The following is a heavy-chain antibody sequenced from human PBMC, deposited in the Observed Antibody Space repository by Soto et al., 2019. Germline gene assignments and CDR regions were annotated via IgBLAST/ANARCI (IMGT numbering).Heavy chain of an antibody. J-gene: IGHJ4*01. Sequence: GWSLRLSCASSVFTFISYWMHWVRQVPGKGLLWVSRIDEYGNTIDYADSVRGRFTISRDNARNTLYLEMNSLRAEDTALYYCARDIGGRWAYWGHGTLVTVSS. CDR1: VFTFISYW. CDR2: IDEYGNTI. V-gene: IGHV3-74*01. CDR3: ARDIGGRWAY. D-gene: IGHD3-16*01.